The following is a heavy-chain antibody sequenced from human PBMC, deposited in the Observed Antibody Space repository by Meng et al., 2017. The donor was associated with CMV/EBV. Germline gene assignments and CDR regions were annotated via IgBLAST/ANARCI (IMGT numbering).Heavy chain of an antibody. CDR3: TRGANWGSPFDH. V-gene: IGHV1-69*01. J-gene: IGHJ4*02. CDR1: GDTSRTDA. CDR2: IIPFFHTT. D-gene: IGHD7-27*01. Sequence: CQSSGDTSRTDALSWVRQAPGQGLEWMGGIIPFFHTTYYAQKFQDRVIFTSDEDTKTVYMELRSLRSEDTAVYFCTRGANWGSPFDHWGQGALVTVSS.